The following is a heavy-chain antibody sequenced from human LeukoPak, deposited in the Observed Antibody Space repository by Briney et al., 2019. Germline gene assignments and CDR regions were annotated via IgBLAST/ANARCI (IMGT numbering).Heavy chain of an antibody. CDR1: GFTFSSYS. CDR3: ARDSYSSSSQYHYYYGMDV. CDR2: ISSSSSYI. Sequence: GGSLRLSCAASGFTFSSYSMDWVRQAPGKGLEWVSSISSSSSYIYYADSVKGRFTISRDNAKNSLYLQMNSLRAEDTAVYYCARDSYSSSSQYHYYYGMDVWGQGTTVTVSS. J-gene: IGHJ6*02. V-gene: IGHV3-21*01. D-gene: IGHD6-6*01.